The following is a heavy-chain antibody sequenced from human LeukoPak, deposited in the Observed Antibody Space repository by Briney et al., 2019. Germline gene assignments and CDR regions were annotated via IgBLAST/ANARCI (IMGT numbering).Heavy chain of an antibody. CDR2: ISGSGTNI. CDR3: AKIWVGSNWLY. J-gene: IGHJ4*02. D-gene: IGHD6-13*01. Sequence: GGSLRLSCAASGFAFNNYAMSWVRQAPGKGLEWVSAISGSGTNIYYADSVKGRFTISRDNSKSTLYLQLNSLRAEDTAVYYCAKIWVGSNWLYWGQGTLVTVSS. V-gene: IGHV3-23*01. CDR1: GFAFNNYA.